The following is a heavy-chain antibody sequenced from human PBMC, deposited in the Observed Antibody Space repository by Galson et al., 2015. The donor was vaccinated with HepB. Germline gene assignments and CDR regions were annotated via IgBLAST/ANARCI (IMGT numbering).Heavy chain of an antibody. D-gene: IGHD1-26*01. CDR1: GFTFSSYA. CDR3: AKSRVGYYYYYGMDV. CDR2: ISGSGGST. Sequence: SLRLSCAASGFTFSSYAMSWVRQAPGKGLEWVSAISGSGGSTYYADSVKGRFTISRDNSKNTLYLQMNSLRAEDTAVYYCAKSRVGYYYYYGMDVWGQGTTVTVSS. V-gene: IGHV3-23*01. J-gene: IGHJ6*02.